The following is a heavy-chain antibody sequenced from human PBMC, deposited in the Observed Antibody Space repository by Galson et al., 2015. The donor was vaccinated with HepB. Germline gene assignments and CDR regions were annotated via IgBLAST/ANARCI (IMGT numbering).Heavy chain of an antibody. D-gene: IGHD6-13*01. V-gene: IGHV3-30*02. CDR1: GFTFSSYG. CDR3: AKDKGYRAPRSIAAAGLDY. Sequence: SLRLSCAASGFTFSSYGMHWVRQAPGKGLEWVAFIRYDGSNKYYADSVKGRFTISRDNSKNTLYLQMNSLRAEDTAVYYCAKDKGYRAPRSIAAAGLDYWGQGTLVTVSS. J-gene: IGHJ4*02. CDR2: IRYDGSNK.